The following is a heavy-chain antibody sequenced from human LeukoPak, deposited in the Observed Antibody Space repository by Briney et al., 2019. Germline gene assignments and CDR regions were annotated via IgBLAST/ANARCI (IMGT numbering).Heavy chain of an antibody. CDR3: TTRRQDGW. Sequence: GGSLRLSCVASGFTFSDAWMSWVRQAPGKGLEWVGRIKSKIDGGTVDYAAPVKGRFTISRDDSRNTLYLQMNSLKTEDTAVYYCTTRRQDGWWGQGTLVTVSS. J-gene: IGHJ4*02. D-gene: IGHD2-15*01. V-gene: IGHV3-15*01. CDR2: IKSKIDGGTV. CDR1: GFTFSDAW.